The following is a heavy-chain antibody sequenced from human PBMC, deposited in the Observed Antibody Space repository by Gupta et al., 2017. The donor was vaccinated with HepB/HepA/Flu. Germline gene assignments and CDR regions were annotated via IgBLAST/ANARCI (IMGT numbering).Heavy chain of an antibody. D-gene: IGHD3-9*01. CDR1: GFTFSTYC. CDR2: IKRDGSNK. Sequence: EVQLVESGGGLVPPGESLRLSCAASGFTFSTYCLSWVRQAPGKGLEWVANIKRDGSNKEYVDSVKGRFTISRDNAKNSLFLQMDSLRVEDTAIYYCARERDWDFDYWGQGILVTVSS. V-gene: IGHV3-7*01. CDR3: ARERDWDFDY. J-gene: IGHJ4*02.